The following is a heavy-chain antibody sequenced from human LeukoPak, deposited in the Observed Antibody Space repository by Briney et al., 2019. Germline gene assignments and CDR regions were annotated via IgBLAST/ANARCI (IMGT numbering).Heavy chain of an antibody. Sequence: PGGSLRLSCAASGFTFSSYGMHRVRQAPGKGLEWVAFIRYDGSNKYYADSVKGRFTISRDNSKNTLYLQMNSLRAEDTAVYYCAKDQFVVVPATDAFDIWGQGTMVTVSS. CDR2: IRYDGSNK. D-gene: IGHD2-2*01. V-gene: IGHV3-30*02. J-gene: IGHJ3*02. CDR1: GFTFSSYG. CDR3: AKDQFVVVPATDAFDI.